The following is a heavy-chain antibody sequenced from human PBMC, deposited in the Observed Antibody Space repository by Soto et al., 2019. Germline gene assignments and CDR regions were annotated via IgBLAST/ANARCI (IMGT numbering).Heavy chain of an antibody. CDR1: GGSISSGGYY. D-gene: IGHD4-17*01. Sequence: QVQLQESGPGLVKPSQTLSLTCTVSGGSISSGGYYWSWIRQHPGKGLEWIGYIYYSGSTYYNPSLKSRVTISVDTSKNQFSLKLSSVTAADTAVYYCARATVVKGAPGWFDPWGQGTLVTVSS. J-gene: IGHJ5*02. CDR3: ARATVVKGAPGWFDP. V-gene: IGHV4-31*03. CDR2: IYYSGST.